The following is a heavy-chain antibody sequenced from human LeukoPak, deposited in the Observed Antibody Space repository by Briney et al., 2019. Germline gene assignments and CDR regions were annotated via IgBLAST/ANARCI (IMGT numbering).Heavy chain of an antibody. CDR3: ARDDSGSYSYYFHY. D-gene: IGHD1-26*01. J-gene: IGHJ4*02. V-gene: IGHV3-33*01. CDR2: IWYDGSNK. CDR1: GFTFSSYG. Sequence: GGSLRLSCAASGFTFSSYGMHWVRQAPGKGLEWVAVIWYDGSNKYYADSVKGRFTISRDNAKNSLYLQMNSLRAEDTAVYYCARDDSGSYSYYFHYWGQGTLVTVSS.